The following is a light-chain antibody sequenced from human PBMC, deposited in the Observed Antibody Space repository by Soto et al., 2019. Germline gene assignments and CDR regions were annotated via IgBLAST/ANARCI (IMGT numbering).Light chain of an antibody. Sequence: ESVLTQSPGTLSLSPGERATLSCRASQSVSSNYLAWYQQKPGQAPRLLISGAAARAPGIPARFSGSGSGTEFTLTISSLQSEDFAVYFCQQYNIWPYTFGQGTKVDIK. CDR2: GAA. J-gene: IGKJ2*01. V-gene: IGKV3-15*01. CDR1: QSVSSN. CDR3: QQYNIWPYT.